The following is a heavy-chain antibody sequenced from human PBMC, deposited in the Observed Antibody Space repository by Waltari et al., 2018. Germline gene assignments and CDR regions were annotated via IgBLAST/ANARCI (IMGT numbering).Heavy chain of an antibody. Sequence: VRQAPGKWLEWISYINIISNTIWDADSVTGRFTISTDNARNTLYLQMNSLRDEDTAVYYCARDYGYGFDYWGQGTLVTVSS. J-gene: IGHJ4*02. CDR2: INIISNTI. CDR3: ARDYGYGFDY. V-gene: IGHV3-48*02. D-gene: IGHD5-12*01.